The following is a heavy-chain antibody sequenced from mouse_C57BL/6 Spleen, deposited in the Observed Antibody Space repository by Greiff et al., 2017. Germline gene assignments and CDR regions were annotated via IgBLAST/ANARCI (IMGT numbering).Heavy chain of an antibody. CDR1: GYAFSSSW. V-gene: IGHV1-82*01. CDR3: AGSAEWYAMDY. D-gene: IGHD1-2*01. J-gene: IGHJ4*01. CDR2: IYPGDGDT. Sequence: VQLQQSGPELVKPGASVKISCKASGYAFSSSWMTWVKQRPRQGLEWIGRIYPGDGDTNYNGKFKGKATLTADKSSSTAYMQLSSLTSEDSAVYVCAGSAEWYAMDYWGQGTSDTVSS.